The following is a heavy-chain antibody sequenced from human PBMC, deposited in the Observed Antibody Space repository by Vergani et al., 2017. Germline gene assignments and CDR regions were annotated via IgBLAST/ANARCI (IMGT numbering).Heavy chain of an antibody. J-gene: IGHJ6*03. CDR2: IIPIFGTA. V-gene: IGHV1-69*06. D-gene: IGHD4-11*01. CDR3: AGLSLYSNYGEHYYYIDV. CDR1: GGTFSSYA. Sequence: QVQLVQSGAEVKKPGSSVKVSCKASGGTFSSYAISWVRQAPGQGLEWMGGIIPIFGTANYAQKFQGRVTITADKSTSTAYMELSSLRSEDTAVYYCAGLSLYSNYGEHYYYIDVWGKGTTVTVSS.